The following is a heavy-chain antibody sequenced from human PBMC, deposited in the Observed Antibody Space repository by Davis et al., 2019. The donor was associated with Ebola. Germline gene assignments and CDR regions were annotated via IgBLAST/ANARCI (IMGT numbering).Heavy chain of an antibody. Sequence: AASVKVSCKASGYTFTAYGFIWVRQAPGQGLEWMGWINTNTGNPTYAQGFTGRFVFSLDTSVSTAYLQISSLKAEDTAVYYCARGGDGSGSIYYYYGMDVWGKGTTVTVSS. CDR2: INTNTGNP. CDR1: GYTFTAYG. D-gene: IGHD3-10*01. J-gene: IGHJ6*04. CDR3: ARGGDGSGSIYYYYGMDV. V-gene: IGHV7-4-1*02.